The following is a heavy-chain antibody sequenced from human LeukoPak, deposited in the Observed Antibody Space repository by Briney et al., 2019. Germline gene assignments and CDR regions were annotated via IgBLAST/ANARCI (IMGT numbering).Heavy chain of an antibody. CDR1: RFTFSDYY. CDR3: ARDRLGDYDHSGYYDK. Sequence: GGSLRLSCAASRFTFSDYYMSWIRQAPGTGMERVSYICDSGRTIYYADSVKGRFTISRDNAKNSVYLQMNNLRAEDTAVYYCARDRLGDYDHSGYYDKWGQGTLVTVSS. D-gene: IGHD3-22*01. J-gene: IGHJ4*02. CDR2: ICDSGRTI. V-gene: IGHV3-11*01.